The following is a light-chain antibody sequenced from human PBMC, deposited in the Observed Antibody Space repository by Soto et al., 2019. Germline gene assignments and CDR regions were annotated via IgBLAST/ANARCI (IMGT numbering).Light chain of an antibody. J-gene: IGLJ2*01. CDR3: AAWADSLPVI. CDR2: NDN. Sequence: QSALTQPPSASATPGQRVTISCSGSSSNIGSRTVNWYQQLPGSAPNLLVYNDNQRPSGVPDRFSGSKSGTSASLAISGLQSEDEADYYCAAWADSLPVIFGGGTKLTVL. V-gene: IGLV1-44*01. CDR1: SSNIGSRT.